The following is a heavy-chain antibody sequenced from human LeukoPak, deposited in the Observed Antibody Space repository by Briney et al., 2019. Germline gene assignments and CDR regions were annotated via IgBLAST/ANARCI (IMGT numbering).Heavy chain of an antibody. Sequence: ASVKVSCKASGYTFTSYYMHWVRQAPGQGLEWMGIINPSGGSTSYAQKFQGRVTMTEDTSTDTAYMELSSLRSEDTAVYYCATGPMWRADYWGQGTLVTVSS. D-gene: IGHD2-21*01. CDR1: GYTFTSYY. J-gene: IGHJ4*02. V-gene: IGHV1-46*01. CDR3: ATGPMWRADY. CDR2: INPSGGST.